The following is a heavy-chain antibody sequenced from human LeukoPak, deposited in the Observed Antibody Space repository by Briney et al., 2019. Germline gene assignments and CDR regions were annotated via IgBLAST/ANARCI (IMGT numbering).Heavy chain of an antibody. CDR2: ISSSSSTI. D-gene: IGHD3/OR15-3a*01. Sequence: PGGSLRLSCAASGFTFSSYSMNWVRQAPGKGLEWVSYISSSSSTIYYADSVKGRFTISRDNAKNSLYLQMNSLRAEDTAVYYRARLDRSAGFDYWGQGTLVTVSS. CDR3: ARLDRSAGFDY. J-gene: IGHJ4*02. V-gene: IGHV3-48*01. CDR1: GFTFSSYS.